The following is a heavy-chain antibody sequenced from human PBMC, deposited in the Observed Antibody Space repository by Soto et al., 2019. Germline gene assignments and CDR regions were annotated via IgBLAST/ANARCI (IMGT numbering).Heavy chain of an antibody. V-gene: IGHV3-30-3*01. Sequence: GGSLRLPCTASGLTFTSSSFHWVRQAPGKGLEWVAVISENGDRQYSTESVRGRFLISRDSSKNTVYLQMNSLRPEDTGVYFWARRLATTVSALGYWGQGALVTVSS. CDR1: GLTFTSSS. CDR2: ISENGDRQ. CDR3: ARRLATTVSALGY. D-gene: IGHD4-17*01. J-gene: IGHJ4*02.